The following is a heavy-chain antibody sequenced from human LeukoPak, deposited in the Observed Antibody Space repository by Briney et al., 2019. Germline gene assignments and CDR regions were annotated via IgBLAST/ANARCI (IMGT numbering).Heavy chain of an antibody. CDR3: ARSAVGTSCCTAVDY. D-gene: IGHD1-26*01. CDR2: ISTSGDRT. CDR1: GFTFSTYA. V-gene: IGHV3-23*01. Sequence: EGSLRLSCAASGFTFSTYAMTWVRQAPGKGLEWVSGISTSGDRTYYADSVKGRFTISRDNSKNTLYLQMNSLRAEDTAEYYCARSAVGTSCCTAVDYWGQGTLVTVSS. J-gene: IGHJ4*02.